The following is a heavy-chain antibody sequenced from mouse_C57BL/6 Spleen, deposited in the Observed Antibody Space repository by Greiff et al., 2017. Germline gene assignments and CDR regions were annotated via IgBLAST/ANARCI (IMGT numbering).Heavy chain of an antibody. V-gene: IGHV1-81*01. CDR1: GYTFTSYG. D-gene: IGHD1-1*01. CDR3: ASLPSTVVAPNYAMDY. CDR2: IYPRSGNT. Sequence: VQLQESGAELARPGASVKLSCKASGYTFTSYGISWVKQRTGQGLEWIGEIYPRSGNTYYNEKFKGKATLTADKSSSTAYMELRSLTSEDSAVYFCASLPSTVVAPNYAMDYWGQGTSVTVSS. J-gene: IGHJ4*01.